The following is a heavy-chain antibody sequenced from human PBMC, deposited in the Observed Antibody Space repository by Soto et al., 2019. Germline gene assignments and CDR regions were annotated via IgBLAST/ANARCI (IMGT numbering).Heavy chain of an antibody. D-gene: IGHD3-10*01. CDR2: IYYSGRT. CDR3: ASYLGWFGEYVAANVFDP. Sequence: QVQLQESGPGLVKPSQTLSLTCTVSGGSISSGDYYWSWIRQPPGKGLEWIGYIYYSGRTYYNPSLKSRFTISVDTSKNQFSLKLGSVTAADTAVYYCASYLGWFGEYVAANVFDPWGQGTLVTVS. V-gene: IGHV4-30-4*01. CDR1: GGSISSGDYY. J-gene: IGHJ5*02.